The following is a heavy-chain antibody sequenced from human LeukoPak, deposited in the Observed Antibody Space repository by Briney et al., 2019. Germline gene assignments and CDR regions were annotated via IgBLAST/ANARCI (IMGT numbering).Heavy chain of an antibody. Sequence: SETLSLTCTVSGGSISSGSYYWTWFRQPAGKGLEWLGYVYNSGSTHYNPSLKSRITISADTSKNQFSLSLTSVTAADTAVYYCARSGGTWSYNYWGQGTLVTVSS. J-gene: IGHJ4*02. D-gene: IGHD1-26*01. CDR1: GGSISSGSYY. V-gene: IGHV4-61*10. CDR2: VYNSGST. CDR3: ARSGGTWSYNY.